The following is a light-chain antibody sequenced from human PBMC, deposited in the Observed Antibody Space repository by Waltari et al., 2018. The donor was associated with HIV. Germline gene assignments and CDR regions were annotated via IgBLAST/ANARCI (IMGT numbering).Light chain of an antibody. Sequence: QSALPQPRSVSGSPGQSVTISCTGTSSAVGGYQYVSWYQQHPAKAPKLMIYDVTKRPSGVPDRFSGSKSVNTASLTISGLEAEDEADYYCCSYAGSYTLVFGGGTKLTVL. CDR3: CSYAGSYTLV. CDR2: DVT. J-gene: IGLJ3*02. CDR1: SSAVGGYQY. V-gene: IGLV2-11*01.